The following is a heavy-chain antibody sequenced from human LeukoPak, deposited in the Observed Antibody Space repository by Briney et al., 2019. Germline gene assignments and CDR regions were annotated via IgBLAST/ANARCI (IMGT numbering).Heavy chain of an antibody. CDR2: ISYDGSNK. CDR3: ARGSSSSTH. Sequence: GGSLRLSCAASGFTFSSYAMHWVRQAPGKGLEWVAVISYDGSNKYYADSVKGRFTISRDNSKSTLYLQMNSLRAEDTAVYYCARGSSSSTHWGQGTLVTVSS. J-gene: IGHJ1*01. V-gene: IGHV3-30-3*01. D-gene: IGHD2-2*01. CDR1: GFTFSSYA.